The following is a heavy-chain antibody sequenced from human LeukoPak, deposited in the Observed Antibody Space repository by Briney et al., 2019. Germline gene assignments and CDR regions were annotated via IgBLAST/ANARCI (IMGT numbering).Heavy chain of an antibody. Sequence: PAESLSLSCAVYGGPFSGYYWSWIRQPPGKGLGWIGEINHSGSTNSNPSLKSRVTISLNTSKNQFSLKLSQMTAADTAVYYWARGGPWRYYYDSSAYFVLDYWGQGTQVTVSS. CDR2: INHSGST. J-gene: IGHJ4*02. CDR3: ARGGPWRYYYDSSAYFVLDY. CDR1: GGPFSGYY. V-gene: IGHV4-34*01. D-gene: IGHD3-22*01.